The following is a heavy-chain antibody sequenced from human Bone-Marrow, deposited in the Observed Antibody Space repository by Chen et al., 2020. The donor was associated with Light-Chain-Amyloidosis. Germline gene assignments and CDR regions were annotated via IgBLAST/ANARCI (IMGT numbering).Heavy chain of an antibody. CDR2: IYYTGST. CDR1: DVSSVSHY. CDR3: ARWDLRAFDM. Sequence: QVQLQESGPGLVKPSETLSLTCTVSDVSSVSHYWSWIRQPPGKGLEWIGYIYYTGSTNYNPSLRSRVTISVDTSKNQFSLKVNSVTAADTAIYYCARWDLRAFDMWGRGTMVTVS. D-gene: IGHD1-26*01. V-gene: IGHV4-59*11. J-gene: IGHJ3*02.